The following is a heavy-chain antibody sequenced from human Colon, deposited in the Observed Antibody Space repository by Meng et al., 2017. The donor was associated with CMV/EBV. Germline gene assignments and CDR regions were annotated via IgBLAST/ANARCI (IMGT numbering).Heavy chain of an antibody. CDR2: IYPADSDT. J-gene: IGHJ4*02. D-gene: IGHD3-16*01. CDR1: GYRFTSYW. V-gene: IGHV5-51*01. Sequence: GESLKISCKASGYRFTSYWIGWVRQTPGKGLEWIGIIYPADSDTRYSPSFQGQVTISADKSINTAYLQWKSLKASDSAMYYCTRGGLADFDFWGQGTQVTVSS. CDR3: TRGGLADFDF.